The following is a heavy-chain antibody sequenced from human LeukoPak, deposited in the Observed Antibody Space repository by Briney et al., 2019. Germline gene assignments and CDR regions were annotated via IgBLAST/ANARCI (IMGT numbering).Heavy chain of an antibody. CDR1: GFTFSDYY. CDR3: ATVPAAINYYYYYMDV. Sequence: GGSLRLSCAASGFTFSDYYMSWIRQAPGKGLEWVSYISSSGSTIYYADSVKGRFTISRDNAKNSLYLQMNSLRAEDTAVYYCATVPAAINYYYYYMDVWGKGTTVTVSS. J-gene: IGHJ6*03. CDR2: ISSSGSTI. D-gene: IGHD2-2*02. V-gene: IGHV3-11*04.